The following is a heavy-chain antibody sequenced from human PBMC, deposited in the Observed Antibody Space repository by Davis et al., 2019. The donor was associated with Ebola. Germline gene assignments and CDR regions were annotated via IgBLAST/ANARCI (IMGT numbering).Heavy chain of an antibody. CDR2: INPNSGGT. CDR1: GYTFTGYY. D-gene: IGHD1-7*01. Sequence: ASVKVSCKASGYTFTGYYMHWVRQAPGQGLEWMGWINPNSGGTNYAQKFQGWVTMTRDTSISTAYMELSRLRSEDTAVYYCARDRPNWNSDYYYYYGMDVWGQGTTVTVSS. J-gene: IGHJ6*02. CDR3: ARDRPNWNSDYYYYYGMDV. V-gene: IGHV1-2*04.